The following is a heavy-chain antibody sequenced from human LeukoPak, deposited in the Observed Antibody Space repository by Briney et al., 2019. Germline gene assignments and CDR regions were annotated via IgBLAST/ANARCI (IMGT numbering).Heavy chain of an antibody. Sequence: ASVKVSCKASGYTFTGYYMPWVRQAPGQGLEWMGRINPNSGGTNYAQKFQGRVTMTRDTSISTAYMELSRLRSDDTAVYYCARSYDILTGLDYWGQGTLVTVSS. D-gene: IGHD3-9*01. V-gene: IGHV1-2*06. J-gene: IGHJ4*02. CDR3: ARSYDILTGLDY. CDR2: INPNSGGT. CDR1: GYTFTGYY.